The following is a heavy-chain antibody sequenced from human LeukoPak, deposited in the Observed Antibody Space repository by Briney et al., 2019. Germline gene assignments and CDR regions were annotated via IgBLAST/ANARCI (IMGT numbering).Heavy chain of an antibody. CDR3: ARDAENSGSYYFDY. D-gene: IGHD1-26*01. V-gene: IGHV1-2*06. J-gene: IGHJ4*02. CDR1: GYTFTCYY. CDR2: INPNSGGI. Sequence: ASVKVSCKASGYTFTCYYMYWVRQAPGQGLEWMGRINPNSGGINYAQKFQGRVTMTRDTSISTVYMELSRLRSDDTAVYYCARDAENSGSYYFDYWGQGTLVTVSS.